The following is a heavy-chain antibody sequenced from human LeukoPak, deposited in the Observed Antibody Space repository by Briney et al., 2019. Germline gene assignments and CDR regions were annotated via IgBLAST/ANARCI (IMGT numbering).Heavy chain of an antibody. CDR2: ISAYNGNT. CDR3: ARDNRVVRGVIITRHFDY. Sequence: ASVTVSCKASGYTFTSYGISWVRQAPGQGLEWMGWISAYNGNTNYAQKLQGRVTMTTDTSTSTAYMELRSLRSDDTAVYYCARDNRVVRGVIITRHFDYWGQGTLVTVSS. J-gene: IGHJ4*02. V-gene: IGHV1-18*01. D-gene: IGHD3-10*01. CDR1: GYTFTSYG.